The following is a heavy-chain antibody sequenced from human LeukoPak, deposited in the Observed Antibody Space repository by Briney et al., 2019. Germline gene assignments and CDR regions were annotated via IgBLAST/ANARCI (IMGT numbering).Heavy chain of an antibody. CDR1: GGSISSTSNY. J-gene: IGHJ5*02. Sequence: SETLSLTCTVSGGSISSTSNYWGWIRQPPGKGLEWIGSMYYSGNTYYNPSLKSRVTISVDTSKNQFSLKLSSVTAADTAVYYCARGIPGGSLNWFDPWGQGTLVTVSS. V-gene: IGHV4-39*01. CDR3: ARGIPGGSLNWFDP. CDR2: MYYSGNT. D-gene: IGHD3-16*01.